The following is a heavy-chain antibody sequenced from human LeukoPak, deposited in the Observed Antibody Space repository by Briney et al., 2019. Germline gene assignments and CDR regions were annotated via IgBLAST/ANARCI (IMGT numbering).Heavy chain of an antibody. CDR2: IRGSGGST. Sequence: PGESLSLSCAAPGFTFSSYAMSWDRQAPGKGMEWISAIRGSGGSTYYSDSVKFRFTISRDNSKITLYLQMNSLRAEDTAVYYCAKGYDDGDYLWGQGTLVTVSS. V-gene: IGHV3-23*01. CDR3: AKGYDDGDYL. D-gene: IGHD4-17*01. J-gene: IGHJ4*02. CDR1: GFTFSSYA.